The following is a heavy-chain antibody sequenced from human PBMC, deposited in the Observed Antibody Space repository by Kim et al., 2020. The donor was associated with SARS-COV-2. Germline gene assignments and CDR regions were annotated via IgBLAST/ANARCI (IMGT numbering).Heavy chain of an antibody. Sequence: PSLKSRVTISVDTSKNQFSLKLSSVTAADTAVYYCARDSAAAGTGAFDIWGQGTMVTVSS. J-gene: IGHJ3*02. CDR3: ARDSAAAGTGAFDI. D-gene: IGHD6-13*01. V-gene: IGHV4-31*02.